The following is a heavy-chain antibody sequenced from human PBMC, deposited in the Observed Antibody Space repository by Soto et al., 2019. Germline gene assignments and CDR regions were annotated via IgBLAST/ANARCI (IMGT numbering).Heavy chain of an antibody. D-gene: IGHD3-3*01. J-gene: IGHJ4*02. CDR2: IDWDDDK. V-gene: IGHV2-70*01. CDR3: ARIKNDREMEWLFDY. Sequence: SGPTLVNPTQTLTLTCTFSGFSLSTSGMCVSWIRQPPGKALEWLALIDWDDDKYYSTSLKTRLTISKDTSKNQVVLTMTNMDPVDTATYYCARIKNDREMEWLFDYWGQGTLVTVSS. CDR1: GFSLSTSGMC.